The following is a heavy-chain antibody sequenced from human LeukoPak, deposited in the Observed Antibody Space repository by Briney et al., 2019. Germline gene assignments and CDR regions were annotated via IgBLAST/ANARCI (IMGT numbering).Heavy chain of an antibody. D-gene: IGHD5-18*01. J-gene: IGHJ4*02. V-gene: IGHV1-69*01. CDR3: ARSSPAGGYSYGPFDY. Sequence: SSVKVSCKASGGTFSSYAISWVRQAPGQGLEWMGGIIPIFGTANYAQKFQGSVTITADESTSTAYMELSSLRSEDTAVYYCARSSPAGGYSYGPFDYWGQGTLVTVSS. CDR1: GGTFSSYA. CDR2: IIPIFGTA.